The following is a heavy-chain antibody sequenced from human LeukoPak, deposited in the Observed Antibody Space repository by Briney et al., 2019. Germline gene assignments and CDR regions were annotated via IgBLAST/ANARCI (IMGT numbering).Heavy chain of an antibody. V-gene: IGHV3-74*01. D-gene: IGHD3-10*01. CDR3: AREGGSGSLGLIDY. J-gene: IGHJ4*02. CDR1: GFTFSSYW. CDR2: INSDGSST. Sequence: PGGSLRLSCAASGFTFSSYWMHWVRQAPGKGLVWVSRINSDGSSTSYEDSVKGRFTISRDNAKNTLYLQMNSLRAEDTAVYYCAREGGSGSLGLIDYWGQGTLVTVSS.